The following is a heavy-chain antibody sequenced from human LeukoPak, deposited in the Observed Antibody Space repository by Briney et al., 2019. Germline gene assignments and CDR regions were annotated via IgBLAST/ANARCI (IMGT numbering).Heavy chain of an antibody. J-gene: IGHJ6*02. V-gene: IGHV4-31*03. CDR2: IYYSGST. CDR3: ARDKRVWLLTGGRYYYYSMDV. Sequence: PSETLSLTCTVSGGSISSGGYYWSWIRQHPGKGLEWIGYIYYSGSTYYNPSLKSRVTISVDTSKNQFSLKLSSVTAADTAVYYCARDKRVWLLTGGRYYYYSMDVWGQGTTVTVSS. CDR1: GGSISSGGYY. D-gene: IGHD3-16*01.